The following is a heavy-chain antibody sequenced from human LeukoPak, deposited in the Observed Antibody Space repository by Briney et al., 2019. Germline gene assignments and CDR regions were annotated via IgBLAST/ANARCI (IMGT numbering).Heavy chain of an antibody. J-gene: IGHJ4*02. D-gene: IGHD3-22*01. CDR3: AREQGYYYDSSGYLFDY. V-gene: IGHV3-21*01. CDR1: GFTFSSYS. Sequence: NPGRSLRLSCAASGFTFSSYSMNWVRQAPGKGLEWVSSISSSSSYIYYADSVKGRFTISRDNAKNSLYLQMNSLRAEDTAVYYCAREQGYYYDSSGYLFDYWGQGTLVTVSS. CDR2: ISSSSSYI.